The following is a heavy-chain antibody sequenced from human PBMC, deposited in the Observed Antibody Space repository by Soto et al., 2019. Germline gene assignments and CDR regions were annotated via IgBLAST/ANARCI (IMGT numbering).Heavy chain of an antibody. Sequence: PSGTLSLTGGVSGGSISSYYWSWIRQPPGKGLEWIGYIYYSGSTNYNPSLKSRLIISIDTSKNQFSLKLSSVTAADTAVYYCARGYAHLAIWGQGTQVTVSP. J-gene: IGHJ4*02. CDR1: GGSISSYY. V-gene: IGHV4-59*07. D-gene: IGHD5-18*01. CDR3: ARGYAHLAI. CDR2: IYYSGST.